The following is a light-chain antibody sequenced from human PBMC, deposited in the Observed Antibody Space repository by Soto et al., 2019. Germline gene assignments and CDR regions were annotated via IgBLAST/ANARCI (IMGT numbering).Light chain of an antibody. CDR2: AAS. V-gene: IGKV1-39*01. CDR3: QQSYSTPPT. CDR1: QYISTY. J-gene: IGKJ1*01. Sequence: DIQMTKSPRSLSASVGDSLTPTRAGSQYISTYLNWYQQKPGKAPKLLIYAASSLQSGVPSRFSGSGSGTDFTLTISSLQPEDFAPYYCQQSYSTPPTFGQRTKVDIK.